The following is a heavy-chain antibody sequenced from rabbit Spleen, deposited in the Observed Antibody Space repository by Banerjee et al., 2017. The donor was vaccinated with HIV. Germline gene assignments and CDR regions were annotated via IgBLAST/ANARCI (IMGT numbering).Heavy chain of an antibody. Sequence: QEQLEESGGDLVKPEGSLTLTCTASGFSFSNSDCMCWVRQAPGKGLEWIGCIYIGSSDNIYYASWAKGRFTISKISSTTVTLQLTSLTDADTATYFCARDVSDGSRGNFNLWGQGTLVTVS. V-gene: IGHV1S45*01. CDR3: ARDVSDGSRGNFNL. J-gene: IGHJ4*01. D-gene: IGHD1-1*01. CDR2: IYIGSSDNI. CDR1: GFSFSNSDC.